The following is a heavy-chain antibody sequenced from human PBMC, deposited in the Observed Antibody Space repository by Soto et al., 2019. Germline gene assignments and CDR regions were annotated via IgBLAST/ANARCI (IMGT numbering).Heavy chain of an antibody. V-gene: IGHV4-39*01. CDR2: IYYSGST. CDR1: GGSITSSSYY. D-gene: IGHD1-26*01. J-gene: IGHJ5*02. CDR3: ATQEVGGSYVYTFDP. Sequence: SETLSLTCTVSGGSITSSSYYWGWIRQPPGKGLEWIGSIYYSGSTYYNPSLKSRVTISVGTSKNQFSLKLSSVTAADTAVYYCATQEVGGSYVYTFDPWGQGTLVTVSS.